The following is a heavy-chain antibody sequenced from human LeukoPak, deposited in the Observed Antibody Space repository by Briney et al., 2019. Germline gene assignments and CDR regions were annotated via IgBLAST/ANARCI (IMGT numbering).Heavy chain of an antibody. V-gene: IGHV1-18*01. Sequence: ASVKVSCKASGYTFTSYGISWVRQAPGQGLEWMGWISAYNGNTNYAQKLQGRVTMTTDTSTSTAYRELRSLRSEDTAVYYCARDPEGWLRLPDYWGQGTLVTVSS. CDR1: GYTFTSYG. D-gene: IGHD5-12*01. CDR3: ARDPEGWLRLPDY. CDR2: ISAYNGNT. J-gene: IGHJ4*02.